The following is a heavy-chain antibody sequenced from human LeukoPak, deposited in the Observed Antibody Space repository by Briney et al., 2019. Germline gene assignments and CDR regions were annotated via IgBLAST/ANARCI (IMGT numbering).Heavy chain of an antibody. D-gene: IGHD6-19*01. V-gene: IGHV3-33*06. CDR1: GFTFSSYG. J-gene: IGHJ4*02. CDR3: AKSAYSSGWYVDY. CDR2: IWYDGSNK. Sequence: PGGYLRLSCAASGFTFSSYGMHWVRQAPGKGLEWVAVIWYDGSNKYYADSVKGRFTISRDNSKNTLYLQMNSLRAEGTAVYYCAKSAYSSGWYVDYWGQGTLVTVSS.